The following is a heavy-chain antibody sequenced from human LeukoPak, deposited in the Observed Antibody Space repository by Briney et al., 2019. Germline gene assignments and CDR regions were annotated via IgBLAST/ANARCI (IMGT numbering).Heavy chain of an antibody. CDR2: ISAGAGVI. D-gene: IGHD3-9*01. V-gene: IGHV3-48*03. Sequence: GGSLRLSCAASGFTFNDYEMNWVRQAPEKGLEWVSYISAGAGVIFYGDSVKGRFSITRDNAKNSLFLQMNSLRAEDTAVYYCARVRTTDTLTGYKQELDYWGRGTLVTVSS. CDR3: ARVRTTDTLTGYKQELDY. CDR1: GFTFNDYE. J-gene: IGHJ4*02.